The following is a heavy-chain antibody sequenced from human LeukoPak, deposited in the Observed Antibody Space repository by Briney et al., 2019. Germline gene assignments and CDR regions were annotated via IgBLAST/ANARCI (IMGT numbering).Heavy chain of an antibody. CDR1: GGALNSYA. CDR2: IIPIFGTA. V-gene: IGHV1-69*05. CDR3: ASSIDSSSSFDY. D-gene: IGHD6-6*01. Sequence: ASVKFSSKASGGALNSYAISWVGPAPGQGGEWMGGIIPIFGTANYTQKFQRRVTITTDESTSTAYMELSSLRSEDTAVYYCASSIDSSSSFDYWGQGTLVTVSS. J-gene: IGHJ4*02.